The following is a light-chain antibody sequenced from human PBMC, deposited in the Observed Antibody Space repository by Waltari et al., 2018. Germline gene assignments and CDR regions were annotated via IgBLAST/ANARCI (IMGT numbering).Light chain of an antibody. CDR1: SLRTSY. J-gene: IGLJ3*02. Sequence: SSELTQDPAVSVALGQTVRFTCQGDSLRTSYASWYQMKPGQAPVVVLYGKDKRPSGIPDRISGYSSGTTSSLTITGAQAEDEADYYCSSRNGRANEVVFAGGTKVTVL. CDR3: SSRNGRANEVV. V-gene: IGLV3-19*01. CDR2: GKD.